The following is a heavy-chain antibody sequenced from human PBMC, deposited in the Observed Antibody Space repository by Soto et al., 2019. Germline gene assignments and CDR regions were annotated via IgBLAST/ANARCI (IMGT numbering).Heavy chain of an antibody. V-gene: IGHV4-59*08. J-gene: IGHJ5*02. CDR3: ARLGPYCSGGSCRKYNWFDP. D-gene: IGHD2-15*01. CDR2: IYYSGST. Sequence: PSETLSLTCTVSGGSISSYYWSWIRQPPGKGLEWIGYIYYSGSTNYNPSLKSRVTISVDTSKNQFSLKLSSVTAADTAVYYCARLGPYCSGGSCRKYNWFDPWGQGTLVTVSS. CDR1: GGSISSYY.